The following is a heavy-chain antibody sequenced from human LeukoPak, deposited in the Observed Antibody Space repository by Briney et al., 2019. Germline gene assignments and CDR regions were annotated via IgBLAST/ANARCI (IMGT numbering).Heavy chain of an antibody. D-gene: IGHD2-2*01. CDR3: ARDQYGEDDAFDI. CDR1: GFTFSSYG. Sequence: PGRSLRLSCAASGFTFSSYGMHWVRQAPGKGREWVAVISYDGSNKYYADSVKGRFTISRDNSKNTLYLQMNSLRAEDTAVYYCARDQYGEDDAFDIWGQGTMVTVSS. V-gene: IGHV3-30*03. J-gene: IGHJ3*02. CDR2: ISYDGSNK.